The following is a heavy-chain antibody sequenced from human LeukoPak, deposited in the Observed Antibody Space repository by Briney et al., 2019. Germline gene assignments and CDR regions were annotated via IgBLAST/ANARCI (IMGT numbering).Heavy chain of an antibody. CDR3: AKNRYGDYASDY. CDR1: GFIFFAYG. Sequence: GALRLSCAASGFIFFAYGMTWVRQAPGKGLEWVSSISGSGGTTYYADSVKGRFTISRDNSKNTLSLQMNSLRAEDTAVYYCAKNRYGDYASDYWGQGTLVTVSS. J-gene: IGHJ4*02. D-gene: IGHD4-17*01. CDR2: ISGSGGTT. V-gene: IGHV3-23*01.